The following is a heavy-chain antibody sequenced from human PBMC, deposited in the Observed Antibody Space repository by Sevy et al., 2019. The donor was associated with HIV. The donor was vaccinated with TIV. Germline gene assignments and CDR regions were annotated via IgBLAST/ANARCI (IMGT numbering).Heavy chain of an antibody. CDR3: ATGIAAAGHPFDY. CDR1: GFTVSSNY. J-gene: IGHJ4*02. D-gene: IGHD6-13*01. V-gene: IGHV3-53*01. CDR2: IYSDDST. Sequence: GGSLRLSCAASGFTVSSNYMSWVRQAPGKGLEWVSVIYSDDSTYYADSVKGRFTISRDNSKNTLYLQMNSQRAEDTVVYYCATGIAAAGHPFDYWGQGTLVTVSS.